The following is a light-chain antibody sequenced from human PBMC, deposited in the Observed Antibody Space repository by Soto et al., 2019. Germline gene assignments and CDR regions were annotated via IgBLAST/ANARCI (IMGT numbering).Light chain of an antibody. Sequence: DIQMTQSPNTLSASLGDRVTITCRASQSINSRLAWYQQKPGKAPKLLIYKASSLESGVSSRFSGSASGTEFTLTIISLQPDDFTTYYCQQYDSFSWTFGQGGNVDIK. J-gene: IGKJ1*01. CDR2: KAS. CDR1: QSINSR. CDR3: QQYDSFSWT. V-gene: IGKV1-5*03.